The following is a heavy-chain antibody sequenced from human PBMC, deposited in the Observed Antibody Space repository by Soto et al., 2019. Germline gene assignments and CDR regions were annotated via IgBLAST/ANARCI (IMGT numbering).Heavy chain of an antibody. D-gene: IGHD1-26*01. CDR1: GYTFTSYG. J-gene: IGHJ6*01. CDR3: ARDPGDRGATIPYYSYGMDV. V-gene: IGHV1-18*04. CDR2: ISAYNGNT. Sequence: GASVKVSCKASGYTFTSYGISWVRQAPGQGLEWMGWISAYNGNTNYAQKLQGRVTMTTDTSTSTAYMELRSLRSDDTAVYYCARDPGDRGATIPYYSYGMDVWGQGTTVTVPS.